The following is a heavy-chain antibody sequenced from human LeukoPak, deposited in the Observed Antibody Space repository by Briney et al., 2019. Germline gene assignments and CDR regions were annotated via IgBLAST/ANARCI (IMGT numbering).Heavy chain of an antibody. CDR2: INHSGST. J-gene: IGHJ4*02. CDR1: GGSFSGYY. Sequence: SETLSLTCAVYGGSFSGYYWSWIRQPPGKGLEWIGEINHSGSTNYNPSLKSRVTISVDTSKNQFSLKLSSVTAADTAVYYCARKGYSSGFAYWGQGTLVTVSS. V-gene: IGHV4-34*01. D-gene: IGHD6-19*01. CDR3: ARKGYSSGFAY.